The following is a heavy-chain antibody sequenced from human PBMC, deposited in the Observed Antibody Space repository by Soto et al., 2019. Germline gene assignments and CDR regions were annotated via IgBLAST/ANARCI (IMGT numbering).Heavy chain of an antibody. D-gene: IGHD1-26*01. CDR3: ARGRLLISD. CDR2: IYSGVNT. Sequence: DVQLVESGGGLVKRGGSLRLACAASGFTVISDYMTWVRQAPGKGLEWVSVIYSGVNTSYADSVKGRFTISRDNAKNTLYLQMNSLRAEDTAVYYCARGRLLISDWGQGAQVIV. CDR1: GFTVISDY. V-gene: IGHV3-66*01. J-gene: IGHJ4*02.